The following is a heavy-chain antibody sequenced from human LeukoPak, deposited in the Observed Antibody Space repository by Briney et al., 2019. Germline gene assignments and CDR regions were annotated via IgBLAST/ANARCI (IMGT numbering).Heavy chain of an antibody. CDR3: ARSITGTDYYYYGMDV. Sequence: GGSLRLSCAASGFTFSSYGMHWVRQAPGKGLEWVAVISYDGSNKYYADSVKGRFTISRDNSKNTLYLQMNSLRAEDTAVYYCARSITGTDYYYYGMDVWGQGTTVTVSS. D-gene: IGHD1-20*01. J-gene: IGHJ6*02. V-gene: IGHV3-30*03. CDR2: ISYDGSNK. CDR1: GFTFSSYG.